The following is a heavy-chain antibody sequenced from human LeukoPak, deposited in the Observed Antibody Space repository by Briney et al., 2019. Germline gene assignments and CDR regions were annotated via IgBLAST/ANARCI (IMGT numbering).Heavy chain of an antibody. Sequence: GGSLRLSCAASEFIFSSYWMSWVRQAPGKGLEWVANINHDGSERYYVDSVKGRFTISRDNAKNSLYLQMNSLRTEDTAVYYCARVWSRYWYFDLWGRGTLVTVYS. D-gene: IGHD2-21*01. J-gene: IGHJ2*01. CDR1: EFIFSSYW. CDR2: INHDGSER. CDR3: ARVWSRYWYFDL. V-gene: IGHV3-7*01.